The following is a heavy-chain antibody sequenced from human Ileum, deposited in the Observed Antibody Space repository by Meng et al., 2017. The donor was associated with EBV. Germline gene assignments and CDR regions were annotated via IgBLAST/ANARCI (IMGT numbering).Heavy chain of an antibody. CDR1: GLSITSADSY. D-gene: IGHD3-10*01. Sequence: DSRPNLVTPHQTQSLPCLAPGLSITSADSYRTWIPQSHGRCLEWFGLTSSRAQACYTPALRSRVTISIDTPSSQFFLMLASVTAADTAVYYCARERRHWYGSGSFDFWGQGTLVTVS. V-gene: IGHV4-30-4*01. J-gene: IGHJ4*02. CDR3: ARERRHWYGSGSFDF. CDR2: TSSRAQA.